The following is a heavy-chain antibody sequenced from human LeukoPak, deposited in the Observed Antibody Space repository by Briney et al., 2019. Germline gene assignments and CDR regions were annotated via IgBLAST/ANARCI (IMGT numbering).Heavy chain of an antibody. CDR3: VRRVAGSGYRDY. CDR1: GGSISSSRHY. Sequence: SETLSLTCTVSGGSISSSRHYWGWVRQPPGKGLEWIGNILYSGSTNYNPSLKSRVTISVDTSKNRFSLKLSSVTAADTAEYYCVRRVAGSGYRDYWGQGTLVTVSS. J-gene: IGHJ4*02. CDR2: ILYSGST. D-gene: IGHD3-22*01. V-gene: IGHV4-39*01.